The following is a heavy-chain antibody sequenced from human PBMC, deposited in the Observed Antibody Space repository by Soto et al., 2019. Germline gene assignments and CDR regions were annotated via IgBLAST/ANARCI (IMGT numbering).Heavy chain of an antibody. CDR3: AKDPRRNGWFADPTNY. CDR2: ISGSGGST. CDR1: GFTLSSYA. J-gene: IGHJ4*02. D-gene: IGHD3-10*01. Sequence: GGSLRLSCAASGFTLSSYAMRWVRQAPGKGLEWVSAISGSGGSTYYADSVKGRFTISRDNSKNTVYLQMNSLRGEDTAVYYCAKDPRRNGWFADPTNYWGQGTLVTVSS. V-gene: IGHV3-23*01.